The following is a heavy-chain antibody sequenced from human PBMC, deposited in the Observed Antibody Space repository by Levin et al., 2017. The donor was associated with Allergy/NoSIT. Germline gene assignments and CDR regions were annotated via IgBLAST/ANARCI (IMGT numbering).Heavy chain of an antibody. CDR2: IKQDGSEK. J-gene: IGHJ4*02. CDR3: ARTAGFLEWLSYFDY. D-gene: IGHD3-3*01. Sequence: GGSLRLSCAASGFTFSSYWMSWVRQAPGKGLEWVANIKQDGSEKYYVDSVKGRFTISRDNAKNSLYLQMNSLRAEDTAVYYCARTAGFLEWLSYFDYWGQGTLVTVSS. CDR1: GFTFSSYW. V-gene: IGHV3-7*01.